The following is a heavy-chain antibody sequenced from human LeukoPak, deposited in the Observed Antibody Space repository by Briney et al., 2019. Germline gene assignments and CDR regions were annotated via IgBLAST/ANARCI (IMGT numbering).Heavy chain of an antibody. CDR2: ISSSSSYI. CDR1: GYTFSSYS. D-gene: IGHD1-26*01. CDR3: ARGGSYLSAFDI. J-gene: IGHJ3*02. Sequence: GGSLRLSCAASGYTFSSYSMNWVRQAPGKGLEWVSSISSSSSYIYYADSVKGRFTISRDNAKNSLYLQMNSLRAEDTAVYYCARGGSYLSAFDIWGQGTMVTVSS. V-gene: IGHV3-21*04.